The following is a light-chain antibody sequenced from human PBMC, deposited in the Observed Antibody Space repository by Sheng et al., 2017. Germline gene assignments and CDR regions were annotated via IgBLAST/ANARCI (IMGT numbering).Light chain of an antibody. CDR2: RNN. J-gene: IGLJ3*02. CDR3: ASWDGSLSGWL. CDR1: SSNIGSEY. Sequence: QPVLTQPPSASGTPGQRVTISCSGSSSNIGSEYIYWYQQLPGATPKLLIYRNNQRPSGVPDRFSGSKSGTSASLAISGLRSEDEADYYCASWDGSLSGWLFGGGTKLTVL. V-gene: IGLV1-47*01.